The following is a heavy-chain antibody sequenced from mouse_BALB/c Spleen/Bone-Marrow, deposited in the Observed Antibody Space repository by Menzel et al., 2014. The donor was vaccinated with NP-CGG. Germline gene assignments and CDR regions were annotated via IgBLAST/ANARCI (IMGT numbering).Heavy chain of an antibody. D-gene: IGHD2-4*01. CDR2: ISNGGIYT. CDR3: VRPYDYGTWFAY. V-gene: IGHV5-6*01. Sequence: EVQGVESGGDLVKPGGSLKLSCAASGFTFSTYGMSWVRQTPDKRLEWVAAISNGGIYTYYPDTVKGRFTISRDNAKNTLYLQMSSLKSEDTAMYYCVRPYDYGTWFAYWGQGTPVTVSA. J-gene: IGHJ3*01. CDR1: GFTFSTYG.